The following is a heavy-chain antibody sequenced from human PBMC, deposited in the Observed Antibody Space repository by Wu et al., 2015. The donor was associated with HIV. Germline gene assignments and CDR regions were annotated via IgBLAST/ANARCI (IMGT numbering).Heavy chain of an antibody. V-gene: IGHV1-69*05. Sequence: QVRLVQSGAEVKKPGSSVKLSCKASGGTFSSHSINWMRQAPGERLEWMGGISPISGTGTYAQKFQGRVSITTDESITTIYIELTRLQKEDTAVYYCARPSAWFGNSPHAFDIWGQGTVVTVSS. CDR3: ARPSAWFGNSPHAFDI. D-gene: IGHD3-10*01. J-gene: IGHJ3*02. CDR1: GGTFSSHS. CDR2: ISPISGTG.